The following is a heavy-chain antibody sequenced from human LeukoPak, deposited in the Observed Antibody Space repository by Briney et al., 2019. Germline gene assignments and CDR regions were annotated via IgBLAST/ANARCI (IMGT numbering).Heavy chain of an antibody. J-gene: IGHJ4*02. CDR2: IKSKTDGGTT. CDR1: GFTLSNVW. V-gene: IGHV3-15*01. D-gene: IGHD5-24*01. CDR3: TTSVGVEMATITDD. Sequence: GSLRLSCAASGFTLSNVWMSWVRQAPGKGLEWVGRIKSKTDGGTTDYAAPVKGRFTISRDDSKNTVCLQMNSLKTEDTAVYYCTTSVGVEMATITDDWGQGTLVTVSS.